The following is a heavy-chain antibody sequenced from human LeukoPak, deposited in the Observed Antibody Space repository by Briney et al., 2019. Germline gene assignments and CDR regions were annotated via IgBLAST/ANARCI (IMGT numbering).Heavy chain of an antibody. CDR1: GFTFSSYA. CDR3: AKAPEVGYWNDNFDY. CDR2: ISGSGGST. V-gene: IGHV3-23*01. J-gene: IGHJ4*02. D-gene: IGHD1-1*01. Sequence: PGGSLRLSCAASGFTFSSYAMSWVRQAPGKGLEWVSAISGSGGSTYYADSVKGRFTISRDNSKNTLYLQMNSLRAEDTAVYYCAKAPEVGYWNDNFDYWGQGTLVTVSS.